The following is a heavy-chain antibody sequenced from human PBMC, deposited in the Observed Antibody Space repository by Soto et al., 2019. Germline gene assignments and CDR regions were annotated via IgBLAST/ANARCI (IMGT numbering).Heavy chain of an antibody. J-gene: IGHJ5*02. CDR2: ISGSGGST. D-gene: IGHD2-15*01. V-gene: IGHV3-23*01. Sequence: GGSLRLSCAASGFTFSSYAMSWVRQAPGKGLEWVSAISGSGGSTYYADSVKGRFTISRDNSKNTLYLQMNSLRDEDTAVYYCAKEGYCSGGSCSAGWFDPWGQGTLVTVSS. CDR1: GFTFSSYA. CDR3: AKEGYCSGGSCSAGWFDP.